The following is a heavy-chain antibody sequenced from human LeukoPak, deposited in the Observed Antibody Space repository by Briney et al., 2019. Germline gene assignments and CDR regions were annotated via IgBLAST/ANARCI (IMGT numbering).Heavy chain of an antibody. J-gene: IGHJ6*02. CDR2: INHSGST. CDR3: ARGKPRINYYYYYGMGV. Sequence: TSETLSLTCAVYGGSFSGFYWSWIRHSPGKGLEWIGEINHSGSTNYNPSLKSRVAISVDASKDQFSLKLSSVTAADTAVYYCARGKPRINYYYYYGMGVWGQGTTVTVSS. V-gene: IGHV4-34*01. D-gene: IGHD1-14*01. CDR1: GGSFSGFY.